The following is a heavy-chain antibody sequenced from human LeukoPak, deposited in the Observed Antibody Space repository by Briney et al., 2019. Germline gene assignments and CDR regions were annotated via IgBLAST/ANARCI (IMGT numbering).Heavy chain of an antibody. J-gene: IGHJ4*02. CDR3: AREGYYDSSGYSIRFSY. Sequence: GGSLRLSCEASVFTFSSYWMHWVRQAPGKGLVWVSRINSDGRTTVYADSVKGRFTISRDNAKNTLYLQMNSLRAEDTAVYYCAREGYYDSSGYSIRFSYWGQGTLVTVSS. V-gene: IGHV3-74*01. D-gene: IGHD3-22*01. CDR2: INSDGRTT. CDR1: VFTFSSYW.